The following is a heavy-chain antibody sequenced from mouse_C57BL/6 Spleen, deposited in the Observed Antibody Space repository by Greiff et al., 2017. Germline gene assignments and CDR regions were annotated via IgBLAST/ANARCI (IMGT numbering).Heavy chain of an antibody. D-gene: IGHD1-1*01. CDR3: ATNYYGSPAWFAY. CDR2: LNPGSGGT. Sequence: QVQLKESGAELVRPGTSVKVSCKASGYAFTNYLIEWVKQRPGQGLEWIGVLNPGSGGTNYNEKFKGKATLTADKSSSTAYMQLSSLTSEDSAVYFCATNYYGSPAWFAYWGQGTLVTVSA. CDR1: GYAFTNYL. J-gene: IGHJ3*01. V-gene: IGHV1-54*01.